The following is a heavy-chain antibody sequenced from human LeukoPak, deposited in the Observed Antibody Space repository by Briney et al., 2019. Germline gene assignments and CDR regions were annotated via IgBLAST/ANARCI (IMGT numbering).Heavy chain of an antibody. CDR2: INSDGSST. CDR3: ARAYDRRYSALHYFDY. V-gene: IGHV3-74*01. D-gene: IGHD2-15*01. Sequence: GGSLRLSCAASGFTFSSYWMHWVRQAPGKGLVWVSRINSDGSSTSYADSVKGRFTISRDNAKNSLYLQMNSLRAEDTAVYYCARAYDRRYSALHYFDYWGQGTLVTVSS. J-gene: IGHJ4*02. CDR1: GFTFSSYW.